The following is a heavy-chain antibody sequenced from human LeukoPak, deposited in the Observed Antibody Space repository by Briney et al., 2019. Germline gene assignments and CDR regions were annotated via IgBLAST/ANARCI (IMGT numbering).Heavy chain of an antibody. Sequence: AGGSLRLSCAASGFTVSSNYMSWVRQAPGKGLEWVSVIYSGGSTYYADSVKGRFTISRDNSKNTLYLQMNSLRAEDTAVYYCARDYVGYSGHDWYFDYWGQGTLVTVSS. D-gene: IGHD5-12*01. CDR3: ARDYVGYSGHDWYFDY. J-gene: IGHJ4*02. CDR2: IYSGGST. V-gene: IGHV3-66*01. CDR1: GFTVSSNY.